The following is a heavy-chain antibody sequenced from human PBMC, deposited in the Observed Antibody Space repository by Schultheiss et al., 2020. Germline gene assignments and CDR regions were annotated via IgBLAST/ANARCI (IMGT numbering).Heavy chain of an antibody. V-gene: IGHV1-18*04. CDR3: ARELPGEGIVGG. CDR2: ISAYNGNT. Sequence: ASVKVSCKASGYTFTGYYMHWVRQAPGQGLEWMGWISAYNGNTNYAQKLQGRVTMTTDTSTSTAYMELRSLRSDDTAVYYCARELPGEGIVGGWGQGTLVTVSS. J-gene: IGHJ4*02. D-gene: IGHD1-26*01. CDR1: GYTFTGYY.